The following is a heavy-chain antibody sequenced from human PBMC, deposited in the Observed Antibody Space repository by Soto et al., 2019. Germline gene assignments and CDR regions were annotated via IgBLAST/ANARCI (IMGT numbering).Heavy chain of an antibody. Sequence: SETLSLTCTVYGGSISRYYWSWIRQPAGKGLEWIGRIYTSGSTNYNPSLKSRVTMSVDTSKNQFSLKLSSVTAADTAVYYCARDIRGYSYGTYYYGMDVWGQGTTVTVSS. CDR1: GGSISRYY. CDR2: IYTSGST. J-gene: IGHJ6*02. V-gene: IGHV4-4*07. D-gene: IGHD5-18*01. CDR3: ARDIRGYSYGTYYYGMDV.